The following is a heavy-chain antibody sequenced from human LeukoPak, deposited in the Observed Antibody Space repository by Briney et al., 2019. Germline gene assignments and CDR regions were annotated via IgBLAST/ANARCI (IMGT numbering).Heavy chain of an antibody. J-gene: IGHJ6*03. CDR2: TNHSGST. CDR3: ARVTVAGLYYYYYMDV. CDR1: GGSFSGYY. Sequence: SETMSLTCVVDGGSFSGYYWSWNRQPPGDGLEWIGETNHSGSTNYNPSLKSRVTISVDTSKNQFSLKLSSVTAADTAVYYCARVTVAGLYYYYYMDVWGKGTTVTVSS. V-gene: IGHV4-34*01. D-gene: IGHD6-19*01.